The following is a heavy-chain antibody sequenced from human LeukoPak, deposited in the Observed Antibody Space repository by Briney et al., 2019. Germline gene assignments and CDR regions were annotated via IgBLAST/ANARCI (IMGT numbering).Heavy chain of an antibody. CDR1: GGSFSSYY. Sequence: SETLSLTCTVSGGSFSSYYWSWIRQPPGKGLELIGYMYDSGSTNYNPSLKSRVTISVDTSKNQFSLRLNSVTAADTAVYYCARARYCSGGTEWYRWFDPWGQGTLVTVSS. V-gene: IGHV4-59*01. D-gene: IGHD2-15*01. J-gene: IGHJ5*02. CDR3: ARARYCSGGTEWYRWFDP. CDR2: MYDSGST.